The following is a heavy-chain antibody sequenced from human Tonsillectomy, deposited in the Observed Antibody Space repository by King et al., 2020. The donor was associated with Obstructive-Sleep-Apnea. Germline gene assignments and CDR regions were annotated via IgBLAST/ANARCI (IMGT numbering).Heavy chain of an antibody. V-gene: IGHV2-26*01. Sequence: FTLKESGPVLVKPTETLTLTFTVSGFSLSNARMGVSWIRQPPGKALEWLAHIFSNDEKSYSTSLKSRLTISKDTSKSQVGLTMTNMDPVDTATHYCARTPYSSSPGTNAFEIWGQGTMVTVSS. J-gene: IGHJ3*02. CDR2: IFSNDEK. CDR3: ARTPYSSSPGTNAFEI. D-gene: IGHD6-6*01. CDR1: GFSLSNARMG.